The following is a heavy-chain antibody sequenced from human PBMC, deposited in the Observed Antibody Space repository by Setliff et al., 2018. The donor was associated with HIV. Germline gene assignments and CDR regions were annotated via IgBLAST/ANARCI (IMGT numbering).Heavy chain of an antibody. CDR1: GYTFTNYG. J-gene: IGHJ4*02. D-gene: IGHD3-3*01. CDR2: ISAYNGDT. Sequence: ASVKVSCKASGYTFTNYGFSWVRQTPGQGLEWMGWISAYNGDTYYAQKHQGRVTMTTNTSTSTAYMELRSLRSDDTAVYYCARVPSEYYNFWSGYSTPFDYWGQGTLVTVSS. V-gene: IGHV1-18*01. CDR3: ARVPSEYYNFWSGYSTPFDY.